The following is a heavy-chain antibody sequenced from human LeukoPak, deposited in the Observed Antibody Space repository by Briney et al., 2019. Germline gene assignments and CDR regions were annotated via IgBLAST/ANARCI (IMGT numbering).Heavy chain of an antibody. CDR2: ISTRSTYT. J-gene: IGHJ3*02. CDR1: GFTFSDYY. V-gene: IGHV3-11*06. D-gene: IGHD2-15*01. CDR3: ARDAGIVAFDI. Sequence: GGSLRLSCAAFGFTFSDYYMTWIRQAPGKGLEWVSYISTRSTYTDYADSVKGRFTISRDSARNSVSLQLNSLRVEDTAVYYCARDAGIVAFDIWGQGTVVTVSS.